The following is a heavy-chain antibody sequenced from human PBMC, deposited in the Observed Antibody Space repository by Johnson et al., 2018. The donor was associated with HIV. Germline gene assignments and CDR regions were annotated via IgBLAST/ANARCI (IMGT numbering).Heavy chain of an antibody. Sequence: VESGGGVVQPGRSLRLSCAASGFPFSNYGMHWVRQAPGKGLEWVAFIRFDGSNKYYVDSVKGRFTISRDSSKNTLYLQMNSLRPEDTAVYYCAKHNGLDSSWPFDAFDIWGQGTRVTVSS. CDR3: AKHNGLDSSWPFDAFDI. D-gene: IGHD6-13*01. CDR1: GFPFSNYG. J-gene: IGHJ3*02. CDR2: IRFDGSNK. V-gene: IGHV3-30*02.